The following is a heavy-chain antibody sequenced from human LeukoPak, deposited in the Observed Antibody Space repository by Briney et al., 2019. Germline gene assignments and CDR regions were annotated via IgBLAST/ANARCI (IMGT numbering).Heavy chain of an antibody. J-gene: IGHJ5*02. CDR2: TNPNSGGT. D-gene: IGHD3-3*01. CDR3: ARGDRTPYYDFWSGYTNWFDP. V-gene: IGHV1-2*04. Sequence: GASVKVSCKASGYTFTGYYMHWVRQAPGQGLEWMGWTNPNSGGTNYAQKFQGWVTMTRDTSISTAYMELSRLRSDDTAVYYCARGDRTPYYDFWSGYTNWFDPWGQGTLVTVSS. CDR1: GYTFTGYY.